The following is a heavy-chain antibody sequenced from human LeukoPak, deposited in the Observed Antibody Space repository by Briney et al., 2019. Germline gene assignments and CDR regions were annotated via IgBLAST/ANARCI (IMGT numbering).Heavy chain of an antibody. J-gene: IGHJ4*02. CDR3: ARDIVYLIDEDYG. V-gene: IGHV4-4*07. D-gene: IGHD4-17*01. CDR2: IHTSGSA. CDR1: GRSFNTYY. Sequence: SETLSLTCSVPGRSFNTYYWSWIRQPAGRALEWIGRIHTSGSADYSPSLQSGVTISVDMSKKEFSLKLTSVTAADTAVYYCARDIVYLIDEDYGWGQGILVTASS.